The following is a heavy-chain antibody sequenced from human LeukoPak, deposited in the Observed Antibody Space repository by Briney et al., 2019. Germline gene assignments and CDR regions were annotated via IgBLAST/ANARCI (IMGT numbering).Heavy chain of an antibody. V-gene: IGHV3-23*01. CDR3: AKRQSSGWYYFDYFDY. D-gene: IGHD6-19*01. J-gene: IGHJ4*02. Sequence: GGSLRLSCAASGFTFSNYAMSWVRQAPGKGLEWVATVGTSGDNTNYADSVKGRFTVSRDNSKSTVYLQMNSLRAEDTAVYYCAKRQSSGWYYFDYFDYWGQGTLVTVSS. CDR1: GFTFSNYA. CDR2: VGTSGDNT.